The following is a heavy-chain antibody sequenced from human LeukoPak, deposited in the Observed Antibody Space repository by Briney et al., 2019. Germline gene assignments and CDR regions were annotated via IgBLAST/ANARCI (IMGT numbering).Heavy chain of an antibody. V-gene: IGHV4-39*07. CDR3: ARDRTVRGVISPAFY. Sequence: PSETLPLTCTVSGGSISSSSYYWGWIRRPPGKGLEWIGSIYYSGSTNYNPSLKSRVTISVDTSKNQFSLKLSSVTAADTAVYYCARDRTVRGVISPAFYWGQGTLVTVSS. CDR2: IYYSGST. CDR1: GGSISSSSYY. D-gene: IGHD3-10*01. J-gene: IGHJ4*02.